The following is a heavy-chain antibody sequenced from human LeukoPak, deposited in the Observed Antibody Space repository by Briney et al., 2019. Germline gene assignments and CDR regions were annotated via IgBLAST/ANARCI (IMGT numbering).Heavy chain of an antibody. CDR3: PRGRDRYCSSTRCAPI. J-gene: IGHJ3*02. V-gene: IGHV4-34*01. CDR1: GGSFSGYY. Sequence: PSETLSLTCAFYGGSFSGYYWGWIRQPPGKGLEWIGEINHSGSTNYNPPPKSRVTISVATSKIQFTLKLSSVTAADTAVYYCPRGRDRYCSSTRCAPIWGQGTMVTVSS. D-gene: IGHD2-2*01. CDR2: INHSGST.